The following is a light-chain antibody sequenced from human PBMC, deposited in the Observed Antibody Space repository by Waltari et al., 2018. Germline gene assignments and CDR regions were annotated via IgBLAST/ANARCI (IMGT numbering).Light chain of an antibody. CDR1: SSVVGSYNL. CDR3: CSYAGSSTYV. CDR2: EGS. V-gene: IGLV2-23*01. Sequence: QSALTQPASVSGSPGQYITLSCTGTSSVVGSYNLVSCYQQHPGKAPKLMIYEGSKRPSGVSNRFSGSKSGNTASLTISGLQAEDEADYYCCSYAGSSTYVFGTGTKVTVL. J-gene: IGLJ1*01.